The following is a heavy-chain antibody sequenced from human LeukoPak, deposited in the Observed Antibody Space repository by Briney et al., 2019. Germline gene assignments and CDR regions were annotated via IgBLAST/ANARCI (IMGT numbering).Heavy chain of an antibody. Sequence: PGGSLRLSCAASGFTFSNYAMSWVRQAPGKGLEWVSSIHYIGDSTYYADSVKGRFTISRDNSKNTLFLQMSSLRAEDTAVYCCAKVIREVDMSHDYWGQGALVTVSS. CDR1: GFTFSNYA. J-gene: IGHJ4*02. V-gene: IGHV3-23*01. CDR3: AKVIREVDMSHDY. D-gene: IGHD5-24*01. CDR2: IHYIGDST.